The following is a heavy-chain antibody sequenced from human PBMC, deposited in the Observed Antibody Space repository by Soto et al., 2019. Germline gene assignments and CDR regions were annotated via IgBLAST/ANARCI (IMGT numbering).Heavy chain of an antibody. CDR1: GGTFSSYA. D-gene: IGHD6-19*01. CDR3: ATSRASIAVAGETEYYFDY. CDR2: IIPIFGTA. V-gene: IGHV1-69*13. J-gene: IGHJ4*02. Sequence: SVKVSCKASGGTFSSYAISWVRQAPGQGLEWMGGIIPIFGTANYAQKFQGRVTITADESTSTAYMELSRLTSDDTAVYYCATSRASIAVAGETEYYFDYWGQGTLVTVSS.